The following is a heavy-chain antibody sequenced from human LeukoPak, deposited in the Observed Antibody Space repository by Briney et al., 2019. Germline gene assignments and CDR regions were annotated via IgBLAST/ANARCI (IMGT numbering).Heavy chain of an antibody. CDR2: IRSSGTYI. V-gene: IGHV3-21*01. Sequence: GESLRLSCAASGFTFSSYSMNWVRQAPGKGLEWVSSIRSSGTYIYYADSVKGRFTISRDNAKNSLYLQMNSLRAEDTAVYYCARNRVVRGVPQPHFDYWGQGTLVTVSS. J-gene: IGHJ4*02. CDR1: GFTFSSYS. D-gene: IGHD3-10*01. CDR3: ARNRVVRGVPQPHFDY.